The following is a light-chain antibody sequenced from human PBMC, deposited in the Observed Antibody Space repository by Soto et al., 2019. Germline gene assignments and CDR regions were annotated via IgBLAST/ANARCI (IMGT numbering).Light chain of an antibody. CDR1: QSVSSSY. CDR2: GAS. Sequence: EIVLTQSPGTLSLSPGERATLSCRASQSVSSSYLAWYQQKPGQAPRLLIYGASSRATGIPDRFSGSGSGTDFTLTISRLGPEDFAVYYCQQYGSSPWTFGQGTKVDNK. CDR3: QQYGSSPWT. J-gene: IGKJ1*01. V-gene: IGKV3-20*01.